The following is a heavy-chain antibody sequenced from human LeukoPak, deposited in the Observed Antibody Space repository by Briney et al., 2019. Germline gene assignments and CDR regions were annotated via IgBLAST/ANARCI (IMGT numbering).Heavy chain of an antibody. CDR2: INQDGSEK. CDR1: GFPFSTFW. CDR3: AKVLGSSGYYYSNAFDI. Sequence: GGSLRLSCAVSGFPFSTFWMSWVRQAPGKGLEWVANINQDGSEKYYVDSVRGRFAISRDNAKNSLYLQMNSLRAEDTAVYYCAKVLGSSGYYYSNAFDIWGQGTMVTVSS. D-gene: IGHD3-22*01. J-gene: IGHJ3*02. V-gene: IGHV3-7*03.